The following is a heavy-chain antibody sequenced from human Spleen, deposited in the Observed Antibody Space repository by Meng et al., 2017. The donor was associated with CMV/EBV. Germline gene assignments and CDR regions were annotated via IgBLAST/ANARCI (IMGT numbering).Heavy chain of an antibody. J-gene: IGHJ4*02. D-gene: IGHD2-2*01. V-gene: IGHV3-21*01. CDR2: ISSSSSYI. CDR3: ASYLYCSSTSCHY. Sequence: LSLTCAASGFTFSSYSMNWVRQAPGKGLEWVSSISSSSSYIYYADSVKGRFTISRDNAKNSLYLQMNSLRAEDTAVYYCASYLYCSSTSCHYWGQGTLVTVSS. CDR1: GFTFSSYS.